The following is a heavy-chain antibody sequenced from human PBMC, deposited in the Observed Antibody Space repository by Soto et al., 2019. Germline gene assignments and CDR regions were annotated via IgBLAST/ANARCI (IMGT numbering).Heavy chain of an antibody. V-gene: IGHV4-30-4*01. CDR1: GASISSGDYY. Sequence: SETLSLTCTVSGASISSGDYYWSWIRQPPGKGLEWIGYIYYTGSTYYNPSLKSRLTINPDTSNNQFSLHLSSVTPDDTAVYYCVRLIGNSWLDSWGQGTPVTVSS. J-gene: IGHJ5*01. D-gene: IGHD2-8*01. CDR2: IYYTGST. CDR3: VRLIGNSWLDS.